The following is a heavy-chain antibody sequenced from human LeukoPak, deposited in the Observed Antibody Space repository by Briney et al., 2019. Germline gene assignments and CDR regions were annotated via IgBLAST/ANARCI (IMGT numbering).Heavy chain of an antibody. D-gene: IGHD3-22*01. J-gene: IGHJ4*02. CDR3: ARVPGGYYDSSGYYYEMGY. CDR1: GYTFTGYY. Sequence: ASVKVSCKASGYTFTGYYMHWVRQAPGQGLEWMGWINPNSGGTNYAQKFQGRVTMTRDTSISTAYMELSRLRSDDTAVYYCARVPGGYYDSSGYYYEMGYWGQGTLVTVSS. V-gene: IGHV1-2*02. CDR2: INPNSGGT.